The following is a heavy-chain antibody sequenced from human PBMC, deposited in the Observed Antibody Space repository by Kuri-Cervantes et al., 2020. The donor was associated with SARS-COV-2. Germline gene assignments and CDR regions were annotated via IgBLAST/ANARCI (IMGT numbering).Heavy chain of an antibody. V-gene: IGHV3-15*01. D-gene: IGHD5-18*01. CDR1: GFTLSRYS. J-gene: IGHJ3*02. CDR3: TTDGYSYGFPAFDI. Sequence: GESLKISCAASGFTLSRYSMSWVRQAPGKGLEWVGRIKSKTDGGTTDYAAPVKGRFTISRDDSKNTLYLQMNSLKTEDTAVYYCTTDGYSYGFPAFDIWGQGTMVTVSS. CDR2: IKSKTDGGTT.